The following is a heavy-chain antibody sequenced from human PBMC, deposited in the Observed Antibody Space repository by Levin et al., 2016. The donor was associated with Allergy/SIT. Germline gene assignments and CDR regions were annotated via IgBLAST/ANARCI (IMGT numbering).Heavy chain of an antibody. Sequence: WIRQPPGKGLEWVSSISASGDTTDYADSVKGRFTISRDNSKNTLYLQMNSLRAEDTAVYYCARQATGGTIAAAGNRPVGYWGQGTLVTVSS. J-gene: IGHJ4*02. D-gene: IGHD6-13*01. V-gene: IGHV3-23*01. CDR2: ISASGDTT. CDR3: ARQATGGTIAAAGNRPVGY.